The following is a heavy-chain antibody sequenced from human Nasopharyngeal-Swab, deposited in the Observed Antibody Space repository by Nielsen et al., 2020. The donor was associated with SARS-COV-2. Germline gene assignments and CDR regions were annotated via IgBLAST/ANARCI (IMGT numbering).Heavy chain of an antibody. D-gene: IGHD1-7*01. CDR2: ISGSGGST. J-gene: IGHJ4*02. CDR3: AKDLGLGSWHYAY. Sequence: GESLKISCAASGFTFSSYAMSWVRQAPGKGLEWVSAISGSGGSTYYADSVKGRFTISRDNSKNTLYLQMNSLRAEDTAVYYCAKDLGLGSWHYAYWGQGTLVTVSS. V-gene: IGHV3-23*01. CDR1: GFTFSSYA.